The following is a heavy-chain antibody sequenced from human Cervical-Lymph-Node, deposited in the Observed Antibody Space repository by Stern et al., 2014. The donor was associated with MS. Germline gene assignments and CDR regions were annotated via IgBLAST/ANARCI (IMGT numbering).Heavy chain of an antibody. CDR3: PYSLLRLGELSPPPVLS. J-gene: IGHJ5*02. CDR1: GFSLNTLGVG. CDR2: IYWDDDK. D-gene: IGHD3-16*01. Sequence: QITLKESGPTLVKPTQTLTLTCTFSGFSLNTLGVGVGWIRQPPGKALEWLAVIYWDDDKRYRPSLSNRLTVSKDTLKNQVVLPLTNTDPVDTATYYCPYSLLRLGELSPPPVLSWGLGTLVTVSS. V-gene: IGHV2-5*02.